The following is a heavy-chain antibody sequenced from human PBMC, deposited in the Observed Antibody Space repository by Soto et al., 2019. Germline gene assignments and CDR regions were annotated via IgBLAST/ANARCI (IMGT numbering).Heavy chain of an antibody. J-gene: IGHJ4*02. V-gene: IGHV3-11*01. CDR2: ISGSGTTI. Sequence: GGSLRLSCVVSGFTFSDYYMTWIRQAPGKGLEWVSYISGSGTTIYYADSVKGRFTISRDNAKNSLYLQMNSLRVEDTAVYYCADGGPQRRAAPGLIDFWGQGTLVTVSS. CDR3: ADGGPQRRAAPGLIDF. CDR1: GFTFSDYY. D-gene: IGHD6-25*01.